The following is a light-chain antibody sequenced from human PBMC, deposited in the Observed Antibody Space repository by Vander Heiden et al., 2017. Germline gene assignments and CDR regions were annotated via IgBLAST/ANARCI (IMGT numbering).Light chain of an antibody. CDR3: QQYGSSPAWT. Sequence: EIVLTQSPGTLSLSPGERATLSCRASQSVSSSYLAWYQQKPGQAPRLLIYGASSRATGIPDRFSGSGYGTDFTLTISRLEPEDFAVYYCQQYGSSPAWTFRYGVKVEIK. CDR2: GAS. CDR1: QSVSSSY. V-gene: IGKV3-20*01. J-gene: IGKJ1*01.